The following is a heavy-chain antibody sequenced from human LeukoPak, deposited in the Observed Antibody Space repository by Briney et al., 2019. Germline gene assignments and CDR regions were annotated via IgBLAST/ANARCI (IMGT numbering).Heavy chain of an antibody. CDR3: AGGTGWLIDS. V-gene: IGHV3-7*01. CDR1: GFAFSSYS. D-gene: IGHD3-9*01. Sequence: GGSLRLSCAASGFAFSSYSMNWVRQAPGKGLEWVANIKQDGSEKFYVDSVKGRFTISRDNAKNSLYLQMTSLRPEDTALYYCAGGTGWLIDSWGQGTLVTVSS. CDR2: IKQDGSEK. J-gene: IGHJ4*02.